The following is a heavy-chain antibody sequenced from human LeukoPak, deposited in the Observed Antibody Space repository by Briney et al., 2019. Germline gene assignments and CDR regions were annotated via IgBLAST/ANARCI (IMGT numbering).Heavy chain of an antibody. D-gene: IGHD5-18*01. CDR3: ARDRAVDTTMVIFDY. CDR2: INPSGGTT. Sequence: GASVMVSCKASGYTFTSYYMHWVRQAPGQGLEWMGIINPSGGTTSYAQKFQGRVTMTRDTSTSTVYMELSSLRSEDTAVYYCARDRAVDTTMVIFDYWGQGTLVTVSS. V-gene: IGHV1-46*01. J-gene: IGHJ4*02. CDR1: GYTFTSYY.